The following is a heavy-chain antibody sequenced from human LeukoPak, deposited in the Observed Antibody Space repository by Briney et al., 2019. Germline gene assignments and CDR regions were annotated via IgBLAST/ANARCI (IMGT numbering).Heavy chain of an antibody. CDR2: MNPNSGNT. J-gene: IGHJ3*02. Sequence: ASVKVSCKASGYTFTSYDINWVRQATGQGLEWMGWMNPNSGNTGYAQKFQGRVTMTRDTSTSTVYMELSSLRSEDTAVYYCARFTMVRGVSDDAFDIWGQGTMVTVSS. CDR3: ARFTMVRGVSDDAFDI. V-gene: IGHV1-8*02. CDR1: GYTFTSYD. D-gene: IGHD3-10*01.